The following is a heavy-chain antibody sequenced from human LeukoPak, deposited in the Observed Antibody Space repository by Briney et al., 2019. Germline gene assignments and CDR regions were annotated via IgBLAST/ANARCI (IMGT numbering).Heavy chain of an antibody. J-gene: IGHJ3*02. D-gene: IGHD3-22*01. V-gene: IGHV3-66*02. CDR3: ARDRRKYYDSSGPSDAFDI. CDR2: IYSGGST. CDR1: GFTVSSNY. Sequence: GGSLRLSCAASGFTVSSNYMSWVRQAPGKGLGWVSVIYSGGSTYYADSVKGRFTISRDNTKNTLYLQMNSLRAEDTAVYYCARDRRKYYDSSGPSDAFDIWGQGTMVTVSS.